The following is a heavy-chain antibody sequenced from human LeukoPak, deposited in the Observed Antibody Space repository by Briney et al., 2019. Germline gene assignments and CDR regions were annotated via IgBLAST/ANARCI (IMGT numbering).Heavy chain of an antibody. CDR3: AKGRSGFSNWFDP. D-gene: IGHD3-3*01. J-gene: IGHJ5*02. Sequence: PGGSLRLSCAASAFTFSSYAMSWARQAPGKGLEWVSTIRGSGGSTYSADSVKGRFIISRDNSKNTLFLQMNSLRAEDTAVYYCAKGRSGFSNWFDPWGQGTLVTVSS. CDR2: IRGSGGST. V-gene: IGHV3-23*01. CDR1: AFTFSSYA.